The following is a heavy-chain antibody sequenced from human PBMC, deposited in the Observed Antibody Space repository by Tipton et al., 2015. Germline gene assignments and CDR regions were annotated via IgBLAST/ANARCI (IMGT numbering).Heavy chain of an antibody. V-gene: IGHV4-59*01. Sequence: TLSLTCTVSGVSISNNFWTWIRQSPGKGLEWVGYVFYGGRTNYNHSLRSRVSISLDTSNNHFSLRLTSVTAADTAVYYCVRYGVSHAMDVWGQGTMVTVSS. CDR3: VRYGVSHAMDV. CDR1: GVSISNNF. CDR2: VFYGGRT. J-gene: IGHJ6*02. D-gene: IGHD5/OR15-5a*01.